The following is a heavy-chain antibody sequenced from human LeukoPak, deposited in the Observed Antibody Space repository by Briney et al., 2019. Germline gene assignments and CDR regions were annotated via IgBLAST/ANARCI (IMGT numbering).Heavy chain of an antibody. J-gene: IGHJ6*02. V-gene: IGHV4-39*01. CDR1: GGSISSSSYY. Sequence: SETLSLTCTVSGGSISSSSYYWGWIRQPPGKGLEWIGSIYYSGSTYYNPSLKSRVTISVDTSKNQFSLKLSSVTAADTAVYYCAGQYYDFWSGYRPGMDVWGQETTVTVSS. CDR3: AGQYYDFWSGYRPGMDV. D-gene: IGHD3-3*01. CDR2: IYYSGST.